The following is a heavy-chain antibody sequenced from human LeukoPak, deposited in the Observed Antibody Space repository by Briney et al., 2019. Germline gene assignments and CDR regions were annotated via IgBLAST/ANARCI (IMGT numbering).Heavy chain of an antibody. Sequence: ASVKVSCKASGHTFTSYGISWVPQTPGQGLEWMGWISAYNGNTNYAQKLQGRVTMTTDTSTSTAYMELRSLRSDDTAVYYCALSGSYAPFDYWGQGTLVTGSS. CDR2: ISAYNGNT. V-gene: IGHV1-18*01. CDR1: GHTFTSYG. J-gene: IGHJ4*02. D-gene: IGHD1-26*01. CDR3: ALSGSYAPFDY.